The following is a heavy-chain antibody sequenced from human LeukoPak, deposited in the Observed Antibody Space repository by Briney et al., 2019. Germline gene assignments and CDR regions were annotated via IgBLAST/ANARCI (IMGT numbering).Heavy chain of an antibody. V-gene: IGHV4-38-2*02. Sequence: PSETLSLTCTVSGYSISSGYYWSWIRQPPGKGLEWIGEINHSGSTNYNPSLKSRVTISVDTSKNQFSLKLSSVTAADTAVYYCASLPFARITMVRGVRYYMDVWGKGTTVTISS. CDR2: INHSGST. CDR3: ASLPFARITMVRGVRYYMDV. J-gene: IGHJ6*03. D-gene: IGHD3-10*01. CDR1: GYSISSGYY.